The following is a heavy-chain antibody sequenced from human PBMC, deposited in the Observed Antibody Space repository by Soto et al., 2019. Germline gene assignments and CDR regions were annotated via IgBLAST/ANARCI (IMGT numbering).Heavy chain of an antibody. Sequence: HPGGSLRLSCAASGFTFSSYWMSWVRQAPGKGLEWVANIKQDGSEKYYVDSVKGRFTISRDNAKNSLYLQMNSLRAEDTAVYYCAREIAAAGGSKKIYYYGMDVWGQGTMVTVSS. J-gene: IGHJ6*02. V-gene: IGHV3-7*01. D-gene: IGHD6-13*01. CDR1: GFTFSSYW. CDR3: AREIAAAGGSKKIYYYGMDV. CDR2: IKQDGSEK.